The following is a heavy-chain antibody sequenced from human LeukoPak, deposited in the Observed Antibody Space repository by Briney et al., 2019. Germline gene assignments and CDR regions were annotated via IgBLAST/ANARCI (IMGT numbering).Heavy chain of an antibody. J-gene: IGHJ5*02. Sequence: GESLQISCQGSGYTFTNSWIGWVRQMPGKGLEWMAIIYPGDSDTRYSPSFQGQVTISADRSINTAYLQWSSLKASDTAMYYCARLIAVAGERWFDPWGQGTLVTVSS. CDR2: IYPGDSDT. D-gene: IGHD6-19*01. CDR1: GYTFTNSW. CDR3: ARLIAVAGERWFDP. V-gene: IGHV5-51*01.